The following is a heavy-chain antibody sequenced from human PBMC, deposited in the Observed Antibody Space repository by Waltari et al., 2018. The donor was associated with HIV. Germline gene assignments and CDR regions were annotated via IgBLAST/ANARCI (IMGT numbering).Heavy chain of an antibody. CDR3: ARVQTGVDTAMVNRYFDL. D-gene: IGHD5-18*01. J-gene: IGHJ2*01. CDR1: GGSISRSLYY. Sequence: QLQLQESGPGLVKPSDTLSLTCTVSGGSISRSLYYWGWIRQPTGKGLELIGNIYYSGSTYYNPSLKRRVTISVDTSKNQFSLKLSSVTAADTAVYYCARVQTGVDTAMVNRYFDLWGRGTLVTVSS. V-gene: IGHV4-39*01. CDR2: IYYSGST.